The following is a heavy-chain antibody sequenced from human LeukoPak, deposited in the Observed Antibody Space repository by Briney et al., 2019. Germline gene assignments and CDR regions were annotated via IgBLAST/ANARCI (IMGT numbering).Heavy chain of an antibody. CDR2: IYYSGDT. CDR1: GGSITNYF. CDR3: ARHPPRGASGLGFDY. J-gene: IGHJ4*02. V-gene: IGHV4-59*08. Sequence: PSETLSLTCAVSGGSITNYFWSWIRQPPGKGLEWLAYIYYSGDTEYNPSLQSRVTISVDTSKNQFSLKMTSVTAADTAVYYCARHPPRGASGLGFDYWGQGTVVTVSS. D-gene: IGHD1-26*01.